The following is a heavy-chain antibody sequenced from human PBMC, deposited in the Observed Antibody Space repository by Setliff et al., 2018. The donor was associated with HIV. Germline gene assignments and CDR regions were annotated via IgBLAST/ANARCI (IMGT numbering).Heavy chain of an antibody. CDR2: IYYSGST. D-gene: IGHD6-6*01. J-gene: IGHJ4*02. CDR1: GGSISTYY. V-gene: IGHV4-59*01. CDR3: ARGWHSTSPNSYFDY. Sequence: SETLSLTCTVSGGSISTYYWSWIRQSPGKGLEWIGYIYYSGSTKYNPSLKSRLTISVDTSKNQFSLKLRSDDMAVYYCARGWHSTSPNSYFDYWGQGSLVTVSS.